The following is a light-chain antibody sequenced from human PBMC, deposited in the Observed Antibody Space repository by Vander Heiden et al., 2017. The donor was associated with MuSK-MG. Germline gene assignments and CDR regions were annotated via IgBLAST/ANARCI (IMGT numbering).Light chain of an antibody. CDR3: SSYAGGWYLTVL. CDR2: EVY. CDR1: TNDIGSKNY. Sequence: QSVLTQPPSASGSLGQSVTISCTGSTNDIGSKNYVSWYQQYPGKSPKVIINEVYMRPSGVPDRFSGSKSGNTASLTVSGLQADDEADYYCSSYAGGWYLTVLFGGGTKLTVL. V-gene: IGLV2-8*01. J-gene: IGLJ2*01.